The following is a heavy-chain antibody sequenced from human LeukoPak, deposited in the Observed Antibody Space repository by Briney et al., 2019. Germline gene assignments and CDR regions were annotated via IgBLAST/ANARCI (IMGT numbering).Heavy chain of an antibody. V-gene: IGHV3-48*01. CDR2: ISSTSGTI. CDR3: VREGGFDN. D-gene: IGHD3-16*01. CDR1: GFTFSSYS. J-gene: IGHJ4*02. Sequence: GGSLRLSCAASGFTFSSYSLNWVRQAPGRGIEWVSYISSTSGTIYYADSVKGRFTISRDNAKNSLYLQMNRLRAEDTAVYYCVREGGFDNWGQGTLVTVSS.